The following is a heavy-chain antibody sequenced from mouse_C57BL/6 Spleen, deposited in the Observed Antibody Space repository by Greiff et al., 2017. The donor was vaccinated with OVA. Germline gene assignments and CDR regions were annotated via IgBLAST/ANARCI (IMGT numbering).Heavy chain of an antibody. Sequence: EVKLVESGGGLVKPGGSLKLSCAASGFTFSDYGMHWVRQAPEKGLEWVAYISSGSSTIYYADTVKGRFTISRDNAKNTLFLQMTSLRSEDTAMYYCARPDPWYFDVWGTGTTVTVSS. CDR3: ARPDPWYFDV. V-gene: IGHV5-17*01. J-gene: IGHJ1*03. CDR2: ISSGSSTI. CDR1: GFTFSDYG.